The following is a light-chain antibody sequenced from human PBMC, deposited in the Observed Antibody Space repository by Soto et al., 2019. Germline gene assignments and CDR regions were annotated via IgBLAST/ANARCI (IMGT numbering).Light chain of an antibody. CDR3: QQSYSTPYT. J-gene: IGKJ2*01. CDR1: QSISSY. Sequence: DIQMTQSPSSLSESVGDRVTITCRASQSISSYLNWYQQQPGKAPKLLVYAASSLQSGVPSRFSGSESGTDFTLTISSLQPEDFATYYCQQSYSTPYTFGQGTKLEIK. CDR2: AAS. V-gene: IGKV1-39*01.